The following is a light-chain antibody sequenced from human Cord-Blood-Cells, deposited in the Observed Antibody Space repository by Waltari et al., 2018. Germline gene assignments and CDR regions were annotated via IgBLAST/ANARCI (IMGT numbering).Light chain of an antibody. CDR2: DAS. J-gene: IGKJ2*01. CDR3: QQRSNWPPF. Sequence: EIVLTQSLATLSLSPGERDTLSCRASQSVSSYLAWYQQKPGQAPRLLIYDASNRATGIPARFSGSGSGTDFTLTISSLEPEDFAVYYCQQRSNWPPFFGQGTKLEIK. CDR1: QSVSSY. V-gene: IGKV3-11*01.